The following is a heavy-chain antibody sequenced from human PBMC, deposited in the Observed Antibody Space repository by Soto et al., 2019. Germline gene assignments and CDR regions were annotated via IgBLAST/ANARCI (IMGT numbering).Heavy chain of an antibody. CDR2: IKQDGSEK. J-gene: IGHJ3*02. CDR3: AKDTFGDSSSWAPDAFDI. D-gene: IGHD6-13*01. Sequence: GGSLRLSCVASGFSFSSYWMTWVRQAPGKGLEWVGNIKQDGSEKNYVDSVKGRFTISRDNAKNPLYLQMNSLRAEDTALYYCAKDTFGDSSSWAPDAFDIWGQGTMVTVS. CDR1: GFSFSSYW. V-gene: IGHV3-7*05.